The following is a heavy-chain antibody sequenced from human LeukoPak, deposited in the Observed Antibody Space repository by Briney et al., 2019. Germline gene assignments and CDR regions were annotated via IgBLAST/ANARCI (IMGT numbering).Heavy chain of an antibody. CDR1: GGSISSYY. Sequence: PSETLSLTCTVSGGSISSYYWSWIRQPPGKGLEWIGYIYYSGSTNYNPSLKSRVTISVDTSKNPFSLKLSSVTAADTAVYYCARGSLAYCGGDCYSGAFDIWGQGTMVTVSS. V-gene: IGHV4-59*01. CDR3: ARGSLAYCGGDCYSGAFDI. CDR2: IYYSGST. D-gene: IGHD2-21*02. J-gene: IGHJ3*02.